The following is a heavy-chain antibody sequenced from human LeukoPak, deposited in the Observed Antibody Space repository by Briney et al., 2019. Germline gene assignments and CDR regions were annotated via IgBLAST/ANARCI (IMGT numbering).Heavy chain of an antibody. CDR3: ARHGYGSGNGMDV. D-gene: IGHD3-10*01. V-gene: IGHV4-30-2*01. J-gene: IGHJ6*02. Sequence: PSETLSLTCAVSGGSISSGGYSWSWIRQPPGKGLEWIGYIYHSGSTYYNPSLKSRVTISVDTSKNQFSLKLSSVTAADTAVYYCARHGYGSGNGMDVWGQGTTVTVSS. CDR1: GGSISSGGYS. CDR2: IYHSGST.